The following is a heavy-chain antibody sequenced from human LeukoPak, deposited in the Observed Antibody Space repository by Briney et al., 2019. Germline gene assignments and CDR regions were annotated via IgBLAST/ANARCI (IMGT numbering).Heavy chain of an antibody. CDR2: IVPMYDTA. CDR3: VRDYESSGPQKNYFDF. V-gene: IGHV1-69*06. D-gene: IGHD3-22*01. J-gene: IGHJ4*02. CDR1: GGTFSSYA. Sequence: ASVKVSCKAPGGTFSSYAVSWVRQAPGQGLEWMGRIVPMYDTADYAQRFQGRVTITADKSTGTVFMELSSLRSEDTGIYYCVRDYESSGPQKNYFDFWGQGTLVTVSS.